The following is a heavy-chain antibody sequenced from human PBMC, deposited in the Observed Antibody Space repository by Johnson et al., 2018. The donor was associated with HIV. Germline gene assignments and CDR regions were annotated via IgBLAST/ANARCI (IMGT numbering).Heavy chain of an antibody. V-gene: IGHV3-66*01. CDR2: IYSVGST. D-gene: IGHD6-19*01. J-gene: IGHJ3*02. CDR1: GFTVSSNY. Sequence: VQLVESGGGLVQPGGSLRLSCAASGFTVSSNYMSWVRQAPGKGLEWVSVIYSVGSTYYADSVKGRFTISRDNSKNTLYLQMNSLRAEDTALYYCAKDIPSSGHAFDIWGQGTMVTVSS. CDR3: AKDIPSSGHAFDI.